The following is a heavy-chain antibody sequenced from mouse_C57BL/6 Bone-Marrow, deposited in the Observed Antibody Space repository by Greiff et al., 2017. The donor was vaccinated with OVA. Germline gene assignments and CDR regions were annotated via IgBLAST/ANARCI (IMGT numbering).Heavy chain of an antibody. CDR3: AKKKLGPRYWYFDV. Sequence: VQLQQSGPGLVQPSQSLSITCTVSGFSLTSYGVHWVRQSPGKGLEWLGVIWRGGSTDYNAAFMSRLSITKDNSKSQVFFKMNSLQADDTAIYYCAKKKLGPRYWYFDVWGTGTTVTVPS. J-gene: IGHJ1*03. CDR2: IWRGGST. CDR1: GFSLTSYG. D-gene: IGHD4-1*01. V-gene: IGHV2-5*01.